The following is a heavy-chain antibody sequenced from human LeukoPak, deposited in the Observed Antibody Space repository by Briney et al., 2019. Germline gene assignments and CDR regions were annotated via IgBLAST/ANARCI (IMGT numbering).Heavy chain of an antibody. J-gene: IGHJ6*03. D-gene: IGHD3-10*01. CDR3: ARGARPYYYGSVYYYYYMDV. V-gene: IGHV4-38-2*02. CDR2: INHSGST. Sequence: SETLSLTCTVSGYSISSGYYWGWIRQPPGKGLEWIGEINHSGSTNYNPSLKSRVTISVDTSKNQFSLKLSSVTAADTAVYYCARGARPYYYGSVYYYYYMDVWGKGTTVTVSS. CDR1: GYSISSGYY.